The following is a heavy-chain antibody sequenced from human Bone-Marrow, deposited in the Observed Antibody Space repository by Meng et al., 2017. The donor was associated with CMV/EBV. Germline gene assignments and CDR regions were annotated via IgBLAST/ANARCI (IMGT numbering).Heavy chain of an antibody. V-gene: IGHV3-21*01. D-gene: IGHD3-9*01. CDR2: ISSSSSYI. CDR3: ARDRSYYDILTGSMQYYGMDV. CDR1: GFTFSSYS. J-gene: IGHJ6*02. Sequence: GESLKISCAASGFTFSSYSMNWVRQAPGKGLEWVSSISSSSSYIYYADSVKGRFTISRDNAKNSLYLQMNSLRAEDTAVYYCARDRSYYDILTGSMQYYGMDVWGQGTTVTVSS.